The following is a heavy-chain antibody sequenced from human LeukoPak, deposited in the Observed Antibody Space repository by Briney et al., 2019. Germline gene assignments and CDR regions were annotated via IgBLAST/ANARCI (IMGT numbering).Heavy chain of an antibody. J-gene: IGHJ4*02. D-gene: IGHD6-19*01. V-gene: IGHV3-7*01. Sequence: GGSLRLSCAASGFPFTSHWLSWFRQSPGKGLEWVAHINQDGSEKYYVDSVKGRFTISRDNARNSQYLQMNSLRVEDTAVYYCARVPISNGWYYFDYWGQGTLVTVSS. CDR1: GFPFTSHW. CDR3: ARVPISNGWYYFDY. CDR2: INQDGSEK.